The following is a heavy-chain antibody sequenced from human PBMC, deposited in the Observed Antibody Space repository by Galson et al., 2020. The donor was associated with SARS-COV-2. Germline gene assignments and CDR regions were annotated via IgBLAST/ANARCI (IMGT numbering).Heavy chain of an antibody. D-gene: IGHD2-15*01. CDR1: SFTFNTYS. Sequence: GESLKIPCAASSFTFNTYSMNWFRQAPGKGLEWVSYISSSRSTIYYADSVKGRFTISRDDAKSSLYLQMNSLRGDDTAVYYCAREGLGSTYYLDYWGQGTLVTVSS. V-gene: IGHV3-48*04. CDR2: ISSSRSTI. J-gene: IGHJ4*02. CDR3: AREGLGSTYYLDY.